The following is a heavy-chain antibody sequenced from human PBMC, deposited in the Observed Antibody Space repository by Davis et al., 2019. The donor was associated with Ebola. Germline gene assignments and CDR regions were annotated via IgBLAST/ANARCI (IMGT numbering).Heavy chain of an antibody. Sequence: GGSLRLSCAASGFGFDSYAMHWVRQAPGKGLEWVSGMGWSSLKTWYSDSVKGRFTVSRDNEKYLLFLQMNDLRRDDPARYFCAKHTCGGDCFPEGGLDSWGQGTLVNVGS. V-gene: IGHV3-9*01. CDR1: GFGFDSYA. CDR2: MGWSSLKT. J-gene: IGHJ4*02. D-gene: IGHD2-21*02. CDR3: AKHTCGGDCFPEGGLDS.